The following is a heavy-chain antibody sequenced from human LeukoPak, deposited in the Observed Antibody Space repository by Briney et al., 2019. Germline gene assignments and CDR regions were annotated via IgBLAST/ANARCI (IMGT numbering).Heavy chain of an antibody. CDR1: GGSISSYY. Sequence: SETLSLTCTVSGGSISSYYWSWIRQPPGKGLEWIGYIYYSGSTNYKPSLKSRVTISVDTSKNQLSLKLSSVTAADTAVYYCAGEREASDAFDIWGQGTMVTVSS. V-gene: IGHV4-59*01. CDR3: AGEREASDAFDI. J-gene: IGHJ3*02. CDR2: IYYSGST.